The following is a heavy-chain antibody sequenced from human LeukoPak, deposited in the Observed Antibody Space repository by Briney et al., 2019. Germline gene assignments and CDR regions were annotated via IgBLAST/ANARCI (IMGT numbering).Heavy chain of an antibody. Sequence: SETLSLTCTVSGYSISSGYYWGWIRQPPGKGLEWIGSIYHSGSTYYNPSLKSRVTISVDTSKNQFSLKLSSVTAADTAVYYCARSVGKVGADYDYWGQGTLVTVSS. CDR1: GYSISSGYY. J-gene: IGHJ4*02. D-gene: IGHD1-26*01. CDR3: ARSVGKVGADYDY. CDR2: IYHSGST. V-gene: IGHV4-38-2*02.